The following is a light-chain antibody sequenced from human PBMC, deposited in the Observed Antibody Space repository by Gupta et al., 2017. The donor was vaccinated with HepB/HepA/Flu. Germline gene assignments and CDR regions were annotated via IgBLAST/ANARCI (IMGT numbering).Light chain of an antibody. V-gene: IGLV2-11*01. J-gene: IGLJ1*01. CDR3: CSYAGSSPYV. CDR1: SSDVGGYNS. Sequence: QSALTQPRSVSGSPGQSVTISCTGTSSDVGGYNSVSWYQQHPGKAPKLMIYDVSKRPSGVPDRFSGSKSGNTASLTISGLQAEDEADYYCCSYAGSSPYVFGTGTKVTVL. CDR2: DVS.